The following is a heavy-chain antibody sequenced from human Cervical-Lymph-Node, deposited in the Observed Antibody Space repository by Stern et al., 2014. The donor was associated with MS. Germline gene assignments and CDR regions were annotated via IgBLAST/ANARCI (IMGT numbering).Heavy chain of an antibody. CDR1: GGSIRSYY. CDR2: IYYSGNT. Sequence: VQLVESGPGLVKPSETLSLTCTVSGGSIRSYYWSWIRQPPGKGLEWIGHIYYSGNTNYNPSLKSRVTISVDTSKNQFSLKLSSVTAADTAMYYCARPATVTTYNWHFDLWGRGTLVTVSS. D-gene: IGHD4-17*01. V-gene: IGHV4-59*01. CDR3: ARPATVTTYNWHFDL. J-gene: IGHJ2*01.